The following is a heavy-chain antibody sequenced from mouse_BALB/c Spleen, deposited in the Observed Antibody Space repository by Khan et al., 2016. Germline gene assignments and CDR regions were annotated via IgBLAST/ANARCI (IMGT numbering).Heavy chain of an antibody. Sequence: EVQLQESGPGLVKPSQSLSLTCTVTGYSITSDYAWNWIRQFPGNKLEWMGYISYSGSPSYNPSLKSRISITRDTSKNQFFLQLNSVTTEDTATYYCARVSTVVAYFDYWGQDTTLTVSS. CDR2: ISYSGSP. D-gene: IGHD1-1*01. J-gene: IGHJ2*01. CDR1: GYSITSDYA. CDR3: ARVSTVVAYFDY. V-gene: IGHV3-2*02.